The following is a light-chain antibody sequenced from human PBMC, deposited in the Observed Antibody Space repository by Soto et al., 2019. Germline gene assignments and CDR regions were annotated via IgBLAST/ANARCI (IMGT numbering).Light chain of an antibody. CDR2: AAS. CDR3: QQYGGSPRT. CDR1: QSIKNY. J-gene: IGKJ2*01. Sequence: GLTQSPGTLSLSPGERATLSCRASQSIKNYLAWYQQRPGQSPRLLIYAASSRATGVPDRFSGGGSATDFTLTVSRLEPEDFAVYYCQQYGGSPRTFGQGTKLEIK. V-gene: IGKV3-20*01.